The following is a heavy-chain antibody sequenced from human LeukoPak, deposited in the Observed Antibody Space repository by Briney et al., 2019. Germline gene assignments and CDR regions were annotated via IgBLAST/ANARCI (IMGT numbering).Heavy chain of an antibody. CDR2: IIPIFGTA. CDR3: ARDRRYNWNYYFDY. Sequence: SVKVSCKASGGTFSSYAISWVRQAPGQGLEWKGGIIPIFGTANYAQKFQGRVTITADESTSTACMELSSLRSEDTAVYYCARDRRYNWNYYFDYWGQGTLVTVSS. CDR1: GGTFSSYA. D-gene: IGHD1-7*01. J-gene: IGHJ4*02. V-gene: IGHV1-69*01.